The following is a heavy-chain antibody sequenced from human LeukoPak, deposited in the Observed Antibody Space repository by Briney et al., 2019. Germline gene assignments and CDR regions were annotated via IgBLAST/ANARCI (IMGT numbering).Heavy chain of an antibody. J-gene: IGHJ5*02. Sequence: QPGGSLRLSCAASGFTFSSYEMNWVRQAPGKGLEWVSYISSSGSTIYYADSVKGRFTISRDNAKNSLYLQMNSLRAEDTAVYYCATLPSGYDSWFDPWGQGTLVTVSS. CDR2: ISSSGSTI. CDR3: ATLPSGYDSWFDP. D-gene: IGHD5-12*01. CDR1: GFTFSSYE. V-gene: IGHV3-48*03.